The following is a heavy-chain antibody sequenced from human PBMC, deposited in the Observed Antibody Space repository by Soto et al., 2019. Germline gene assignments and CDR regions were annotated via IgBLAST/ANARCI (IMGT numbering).Heavy chain of an antibody. CDR2: IIVASGVT. Sequence: SVKVSCRTSGFTFSNYAVQWVRQARGQHLEWIGWIIVASGVTNYVQNLQGRITITRDTSTNTAYMELSSLRSEDTGVYYCVADIYSGGKCCQFNSWGR. CDR3: VADIYSGGKCCQFNS. V-gene: IGHV1-58*01. J-gene: IGHJ2*01. D-gene: IGHD2-21*01. CDR1: GFTFSNYA.